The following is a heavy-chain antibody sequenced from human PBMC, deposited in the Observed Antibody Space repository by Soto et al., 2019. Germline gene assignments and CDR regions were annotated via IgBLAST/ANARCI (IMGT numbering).Heavy chain of an antibody. CDR1: GFTFGNYA. J-gene: IGHJ4*02. V-gene: IGHV3-30*04. Sequence: GGSLRLSCAASGFTFGNYAMHWVRQAPGKGLEWVAVTSFDGSDKYNADSVKGRFTISRDNSKNTLYLQMSSLRPEDTGVYFCARAVGMTTVNLDYWGRGTLVTVSS. CDR3: ARAVGMTTVNLDY. CDR2: TSFDGSDK. D-gene: IGHD1-26*01.